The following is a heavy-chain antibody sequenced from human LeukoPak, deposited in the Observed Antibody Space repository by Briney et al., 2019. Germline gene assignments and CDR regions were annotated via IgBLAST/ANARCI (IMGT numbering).Heavy chain of an antibody. J-gene: IGHJ3*02. V-gene: IGHV1-8*03. CDR3: GRGGGVLELPSAFDI. Sequence: ASVKVSCKASGYTFTSYDINWVRQATGQGLEWMGWMNPNSGNTGYAQKFQGRATITRNTSISTAYMELSSLRSEDTAVYYWGRGGGVLELPSAFDIWGQGTMVTVSS. CDR1: GYTFTSYD. CDR2: MNPNSGNT. D-gene: IGHD1-7*01.